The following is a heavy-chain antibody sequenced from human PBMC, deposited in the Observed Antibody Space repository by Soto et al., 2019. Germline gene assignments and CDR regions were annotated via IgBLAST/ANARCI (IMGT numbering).Heavy chain of an antibody. CDR1: GGSISGYY. J-gene: IGHJ4*02. CDR2: LFYGGTT. D-gene: IGHD3-10*01. V-gene: IGHV4-39*01. Sequence: SETLSLTCTVSGGSISGYYWTWIRQPPGKGLEWVGSLFYGGTTDYNPSLKSRLTMSLDTSKNHFSLKLRSVTAADTAVYYCARHRGPAPVYWGQGTLVTVS. CDR3: ARHRGPAPVY.